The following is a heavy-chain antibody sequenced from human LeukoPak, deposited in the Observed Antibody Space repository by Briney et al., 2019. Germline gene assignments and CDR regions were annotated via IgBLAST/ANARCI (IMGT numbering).Heavy chain of an antibody. CDR3: ARRGIFRGSNHPFDY. CDR2: IWYDGSNK. Sequence: PGRSLRLSCAASGFTFSSYGMHWVRQAPGKGLEWVAVIWYDGSNKYYADSVKGRFTISRDNSKNTLYLQMNSLRAEDTAVYYCARRGIFRGSNHPFDYWGQGTLVTVSS. D-gene: IGHD3-3*02. J-gene: IGHJ4*02. CDR1: GFTFSSYG. V-gene: IGHV3-33*01.